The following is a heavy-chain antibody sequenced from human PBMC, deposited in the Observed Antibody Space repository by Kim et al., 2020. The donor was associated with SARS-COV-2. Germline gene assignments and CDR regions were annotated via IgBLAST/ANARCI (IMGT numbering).Heavy chain of an antibody. D-gene: IGHD6-13*01. J-gene: IGHJ3*02. CDR3: ARVRSNEQQVDAFDI. CDR2: IYSGGST. V-gene: IGHV3-66*01. Sequence: GGSLRLSCAASGFTVSSNYMSWVRQAPGKGLEWVSVIYSGGSTYYADSVKGRFTISRDNSKNTLYLQMNSLRAEDTAVYYCARVRSNEQQVDAFDIWGQGTMVTVSS. CDR1: GFTVSSNY.